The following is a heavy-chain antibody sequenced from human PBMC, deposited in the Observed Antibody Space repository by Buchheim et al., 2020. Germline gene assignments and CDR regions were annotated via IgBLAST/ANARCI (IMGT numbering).Heavy chain of an antibody. CDR3: ARDHYRYYDSSGYVL. J-gene: IGHJ4*02. V-gene: IGHV3-66*02. CDR2: IYSGGST. Sequence: VQLVESGGGLVQPGGSLRLSCAASGFTVSSNYMSWVRQAPGKGLEWVSVIYSGGSTYYADSVKGRFTISRDNSKNTLYLQMNSLRAEDTAVYYCARDHYRYYDSSGYVLWGQGTL. D-gene: IGHD3-22*01. CDR1: GFTVSSNY.